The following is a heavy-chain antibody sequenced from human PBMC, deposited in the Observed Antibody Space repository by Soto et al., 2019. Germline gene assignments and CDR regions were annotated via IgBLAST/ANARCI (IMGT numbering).Heavy chain of an antibody. CDR1: GYTLTELS. CDR3: ATDKGYSSGWHEGYNGFDP. V-gene: IGHV1-24*01. CDR2: FDPEDGET. D-gene: IGHD6-19*01. J-gene: IGHJ5*02. Sequence: ASVKVSCKVSGYTLTELSMHWVRQAPGKGLEWMGGFDPEDGETIYAQKFQGRVTMTEDTSTDTAYMELSSLRSEDTAVYYCATDKGYSSGWHEGYNGFDPWGQGTLVTVSS.